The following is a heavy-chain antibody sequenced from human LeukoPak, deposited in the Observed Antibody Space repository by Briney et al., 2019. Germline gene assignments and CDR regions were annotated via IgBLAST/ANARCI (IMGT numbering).Heavy chain of an antibody. J-gene: IGHJ3*02. D-gene: IGHD3-3*01. V-gene: IGHV4-31*03. CDR2: IYYSGST. CDR1: GGSISSGGYY. Sequence: SETLSLTCTVSGGSISSGGYYWSWIRQHPEKGLEWIGYIYYSGSTYYNPSLKSRVTISVDTSKNQFSLKLSSVTAADTAVYYCARDRYYDFWSGYDAFDIWGQGTMVTVSS. CDR3: ARDRYYDFWSGYDAFDI.